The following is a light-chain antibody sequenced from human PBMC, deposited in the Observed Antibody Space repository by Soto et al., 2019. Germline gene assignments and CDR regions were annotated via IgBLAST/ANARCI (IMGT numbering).Light chain of an antibody. CDR1: SSDVGGYNY. CDR2: DVS. Sequence: QSALTQPASVSGSPGQSITISCTGTSSDVGGYNYVSWYQQHPGKAPKLMIYDVSNRPSGISNRFSDSKSGNTASLTISGLQAEDEADYYCSSSTSSSTPFYVFGTGTKVTVL. V-gene: IGLV2-14*01. CDR3: SSSTSSSTPFYV. J-gene: IGLJ1*01.